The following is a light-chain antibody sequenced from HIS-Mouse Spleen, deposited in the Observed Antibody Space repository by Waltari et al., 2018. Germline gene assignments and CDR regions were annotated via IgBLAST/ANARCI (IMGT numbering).Light chain of an antibody. CDR2: AAS. Sequence: DIQLTQSPSPLSASVGDRVTITCRASQGISSYLAWYQQKPGKAPKLLIYAASTLQSGVPSRFSGSGSGTEFTLTISSLQPEDFATYYCQQLNSYPPTFGQGTKVEIK. CDR3: QQLNSYPPT. V-gene: IGKV1-9*01. J-gene: IGKJ1*01. CDR1: QGISSY.